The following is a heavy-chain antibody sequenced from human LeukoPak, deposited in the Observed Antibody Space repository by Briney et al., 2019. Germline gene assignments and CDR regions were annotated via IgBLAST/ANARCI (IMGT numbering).Heavy chain of an antibody. J-gene: IGHJ4*02. V-gene: IGHV3-11*05. CDR3: ARAPYYYDSSGYDTDY. Sequence: GGSLRLSCAASGFTFSDYYMSWIRQAPGKGLEWVSYISSSSSYTNYADSVKGRFTISRDNSKNSLSLQMNNLKTEDTALYYCARAPYYYDSSGYDTDYWGQGTLVTVSS. CDR2: ISSSSSYT. D-gene: IGHD3-22*01. CDR1: GFTFSDYY.